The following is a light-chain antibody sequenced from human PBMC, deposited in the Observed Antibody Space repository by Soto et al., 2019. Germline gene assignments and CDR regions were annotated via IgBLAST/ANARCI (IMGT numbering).Light chain of an antibody. Sequence: DIQMTQSPSSLSASVGDRVTITCRASQGIGNYLAWYQQKPGKVPRLLIYTSSTLQSGVPSRFSGRGSGTEFTLTITNLQPDDFATFYCQQYSTFPRTFGQGTKVDIK. V-gene: IGKV1-27*01. CDR3: QQYSTFPRT. J-gene: IGKJ1*01. CDR2: TSS. CDR1: QGIGNY.